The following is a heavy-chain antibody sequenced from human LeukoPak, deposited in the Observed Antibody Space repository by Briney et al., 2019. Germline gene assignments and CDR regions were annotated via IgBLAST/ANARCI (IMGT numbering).Heavy chain of an antibody. J-gene: IGHJ3*02. CDR3: TTERVILDAFDI. D-gene: IGHD3-16*02. CDR2: IKSKTDGGTT. CDR1: EFTFNKNW. V-gene: IGHV3-15*01. Sequence: GGPLSFSCAASEFTFNKNWLGGSRKPPGKGLEWVARIKSKTDGGTTDYAAPVKGRFTISRDDSKNTLYLQMNSLKTEDTAVYYCTTERVILDAFDIWGQGTMVTVSS.